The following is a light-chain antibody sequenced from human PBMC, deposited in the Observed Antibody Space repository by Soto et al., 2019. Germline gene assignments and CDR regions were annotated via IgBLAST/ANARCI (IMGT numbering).Light chain of an antibody. Sequence: DIQMTQSPSTLSASVGDRVTITCRASQSISPWLAWYQQKPGKAPKLLIFDASNLESGVPSRFSGSGSGTEFTLTINRLEPEDFAVYFCQQYGGAPLTFGPGTKVDTK. CDR3: QQYGGAPLT. CDR2: DAS. CDR1: QSISPW. V-gene: IGKV1-5*01. J-gene: IGKJ3*01.